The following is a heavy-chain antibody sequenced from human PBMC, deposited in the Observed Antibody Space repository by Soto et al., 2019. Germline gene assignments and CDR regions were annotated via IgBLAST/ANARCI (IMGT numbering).Heavy chain of an antibody. V-gene: IGHV1-8*01. D-gene: IGHD6-19*01. J-gene: IGHJ3*02. CDR1: GYTFTSYD. CDR3: ERCGKRQWLAHDAFDI. CDR2: MNPNSGNT. Sequence: QVQLVQSGAEVKKPGASVKVSCKASGYTFTSYDINWVRQAPGQGLEWMGWMNPNSGNTGYAQKFQGRVTMTRNTSISTAYMELSSLRSEDTAVYYCERCGKRQWLAHDAFDIWGQGTMVTVSS.